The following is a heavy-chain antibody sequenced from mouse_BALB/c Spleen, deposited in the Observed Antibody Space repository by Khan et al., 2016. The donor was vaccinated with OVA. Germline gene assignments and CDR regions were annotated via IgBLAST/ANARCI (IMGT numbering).Heavy chain of an antibody. Sequence: DLVKPGASVKLSCKASGYTFTSYWINWIKQRPGQGLEWIGRISPGSGTPYYNEMFKGKATLTVDTSSSTAYIQLSSLSSADSAVYFGARWNYYGSSHYAMDYWGQGTSVTVSS. D-gene: IGHD1-1*01. J-gene: IGHJ4*01. CDR1: GYTFTSYW. V-gene: IGHV1S41*01. CDR2: ISPGSGTP. CDR3: ARWNYYGSSHYAMDY.